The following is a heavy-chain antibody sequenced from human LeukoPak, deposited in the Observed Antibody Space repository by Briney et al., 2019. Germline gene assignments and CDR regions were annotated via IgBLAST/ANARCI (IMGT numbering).Heavy chain of an antibody. V-gene: IGHV3-33*01. CDR1: GFTFSSYG. CDR2: IWYDGSNK. CDR3: ARDPTGMGYGSGYDY. Sequence: GRSLRLSCAASGFTFSSYGMHWVRQAPGKGLEWVAVIWYDGSNKHYADSVRGRFTISRDNSKNTLYLQMNSLRAEDTAVYYCARDPTGMGYGSGYDYWGQGTLVTVSS. D-gene: IGHD6-19*01. J-gene: IGHJ4*02.